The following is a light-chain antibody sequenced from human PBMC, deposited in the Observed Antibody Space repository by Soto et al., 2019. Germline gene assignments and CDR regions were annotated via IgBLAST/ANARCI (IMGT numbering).Light chain of an antibody. CDR2: GAS. V-gene: IGKV3-15*01. J-gene: IGKJ5*01. Sequence: IVLMQSPGTLSLSPGERATLSCRASRSLSSGYLAWYQQKPGQAPRLLIYGASTRATDTPVRFRGSGSGTEFTLTISSLQSEDFAVYYCQQYNNWPPSIIFGQGTRLEIK. CDR3: QQYNNWPPSII. CDR1: RSLSSGY.